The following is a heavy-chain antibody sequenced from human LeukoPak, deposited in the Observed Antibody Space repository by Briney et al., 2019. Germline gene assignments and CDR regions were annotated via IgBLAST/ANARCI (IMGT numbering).Heavy chain of an antibody. Sequence: SETLSLTCAVYGGSLSGYYWSWIRQSPGKGLEWIGYIYYSGSTNYNPSLKSRVTISVDTSKNQFSLKLSSVTAADTAVYYCARVGPEYYYYGMDVWGQGTTVTVSS. CDR2: IYYSGST. V-gene: IGHV4-59*01. CDR1: GGSLSGYY. CDR3: ARVGPEYYYYGMDV. J-gene: IGHJ6*02. D-gene: IGHD3-16*01.